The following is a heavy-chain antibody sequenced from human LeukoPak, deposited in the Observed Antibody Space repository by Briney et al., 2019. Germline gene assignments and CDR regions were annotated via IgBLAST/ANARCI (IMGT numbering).Heavy chain of an antibody. D-gene: IGHD4-11*01. V-gene: IGHV1-8*02. J-gene: IGHJ4*02. CDR1: GYTFTNFD. Sequence: GASVKVSCKASGYTFTNFDINWVRQAPGQGLEWMGWMNPNTDNAGYAQQFQDRVTITWDASISTAYMDLSSLRSEDTAVYYCARVGYSNSYDYWGQGTLVTVSS. CDR3: ARVGYSNSYDY. CDR2: MNPNTDNA.